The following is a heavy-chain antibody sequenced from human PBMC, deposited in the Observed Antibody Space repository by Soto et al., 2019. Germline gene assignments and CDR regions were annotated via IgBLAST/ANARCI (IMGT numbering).Heavy chain of an antibody. D-gene: IGHD2-8*01. V-gene: IGHV3-74*01. CDR3: VRGTNGWRGMDY. Sequence: GGSLRLSCATSGFTFSSYPIHWVRQAPGKGPVWVSRITEDGSGTTYADSVKGRFAVTKDNAKNTMYLQMSGLGAEDTAVYHCVRGTNGWRGMDYWGQGTLVTVSS. CDR1: GFTFSSYP. J-gene: IGHJ4*02. CDR2: ITEDGSGT.